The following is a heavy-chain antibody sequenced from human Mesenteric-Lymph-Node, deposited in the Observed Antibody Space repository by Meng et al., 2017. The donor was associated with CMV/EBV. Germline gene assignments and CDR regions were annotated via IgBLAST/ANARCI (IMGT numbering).Heavy chain of an antibody. V-gene: IGHV1-46*01. CDR1: GYTFTSYY. J-gene: IGHJ4*02. CDR3: ARSRTSGYHPKSFDY. CDR2: INPSGGST. D-gene: IGHD3-22*01. Sequence: ASVKVSCKASGYTFTSYYMHWVRQAPGQGLEWMGIINPSGGSTSYAQKFQGRVTMTRDTSISTAYMELSRLRSDDTAVYYCARSRTSGYHPKSFDYWGQGTLVTVSS.